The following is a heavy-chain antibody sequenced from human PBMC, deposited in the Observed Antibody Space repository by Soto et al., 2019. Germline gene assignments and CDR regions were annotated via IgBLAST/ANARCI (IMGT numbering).Heavy chain of an antibody. V-gene: IGHV3-23*01. J-gene: IGHJ4*02. CDR2: ISVSGGST. CDR3: AKGNGSGAWCPGDY. Sequence: PGGSLRLSCAASGFTFSNYAMSWVRQAPGKGLEWVSAISVSGGSTHYADSGKGRFTISRDNSKNTLSLQMSGLRAEDTAVYYWAKGNGSGAWCPGDYWGQGTLVTVAS. D-gene: IGHD6-19*01. CDR1: GFTFSNYA.